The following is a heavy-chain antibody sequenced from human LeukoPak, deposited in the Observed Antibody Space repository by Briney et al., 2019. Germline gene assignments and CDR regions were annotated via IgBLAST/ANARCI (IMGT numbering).Heavy chain of an antibody. CDR3: AYSLGLTIVGATSFGY. CDR1: GYTLTDYY. CDR2: INPNNGGT. Sequence: ASVKVSCKASGYTLTDYYLFWVRQAPGQGVEWMGWINPNNGGTNYAQKLQGRVTMTTDTSTSTAYMELRSLRSDDTAVYCCAYSLGLTIVGATSFGYWGQGTLVTVSS. D-gene: IGHD1-26*01. J-gene: IGHJ4*02. V-gene: IGHV1-18*04.